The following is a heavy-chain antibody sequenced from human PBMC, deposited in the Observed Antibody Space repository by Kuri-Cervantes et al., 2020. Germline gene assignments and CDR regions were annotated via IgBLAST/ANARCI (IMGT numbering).Heavy chain of an antibody. J-gene: IGHJ5*02. CDR3: ARVPRSGLAVVSRWFDP. CDR2: ISVYNGNT. V-gene: IGHV1-18*01. Sequence: ASVKVSCKASGYTFNSYGNSYGISWVRQAPGQGLEWMGWISVYNGNTNYAQKLQGRVTMTTDTSTSTSYMELRSLTSDDTAVYYCARVPRSGLAVVSRWFDPWGQGTLVTDSS. CDR1: GYTFNSYGNSYG. D-gene: IGHD2-8*02.